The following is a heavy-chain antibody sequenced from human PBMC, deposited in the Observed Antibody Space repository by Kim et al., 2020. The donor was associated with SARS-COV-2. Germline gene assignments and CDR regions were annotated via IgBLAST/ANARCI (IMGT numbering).Heavy chain of an antibody. V-gene: IGHV3-7*01. Sequence: GGSLRLSCAASGFTFSSYWMSWVRQAPGKGLEWVANIKQDGSEKYYVDSVKGRFTISRDNAKNSLYLQMNSLRAEDTAVYYCAREGAAGTWVFGYWGQGTLVTVSS. CDR2: IKQDGSEK. J-gene: IGHJ4*02. CDR1: GFTFSSYW. D-gene: IGHD6-13*01. CDR3: AREGAAGTWVFGY.